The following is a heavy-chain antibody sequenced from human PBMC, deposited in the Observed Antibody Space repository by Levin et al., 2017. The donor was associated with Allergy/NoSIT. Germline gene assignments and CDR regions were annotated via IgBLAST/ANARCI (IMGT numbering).Heavy chain of an antibody. V-gene: IGHV3-33*01. D-gene: IGHD6-19*01. J-gene: IGHJ4*02. CDR1: GFTFSNFG. CDR3: ARDRYSAVAGIDWTHPLDY. CDR2: IWYDGSNK. Sequence: GGSLGLSCAASGFTFSNFGIHWVRQAPGKGLEWVSAIWYDGSNKYYRDSVKGRFTISRDNSKNTLYLQMDRLRVEDTAVYYCARDRYSAVAGIDWTHPLDYWGQGTLVTVSS.